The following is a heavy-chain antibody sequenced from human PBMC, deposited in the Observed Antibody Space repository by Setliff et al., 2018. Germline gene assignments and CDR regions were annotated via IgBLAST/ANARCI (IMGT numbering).Heavy chain of an antibody. Sequence: SVKVSCKASGYTLTNYYMHWVRQAPGQGLEWMGGFIPSFGTANYAQKFQGRLTITADESTSTAYMELNSLRSEDTAIYYCARDSYGDNLPYNWFAPWGQGTLVTVSS. J-gene: IGHJ5*02. CDR2: FIPSFGTA. CDR1: GYTLTNYY. CDR3: ARDSYGDNLPYNWFAP. V-gene: IGHV1-69*13. D-gene: IGHD4-17*01.